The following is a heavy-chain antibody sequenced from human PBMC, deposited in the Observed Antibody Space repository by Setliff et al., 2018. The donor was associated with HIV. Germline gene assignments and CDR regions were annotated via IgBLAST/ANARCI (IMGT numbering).Heavy chain of an antibody. D-gene: IGHD4-4*01. J-gene: IGHJ4*02. CDR3: AKGPVTDSEVYFDY. CDR2: ISSDGSDK. V-gene: IGHV3-30*07. Sequence: GGSLRLSCAASGFAFRNYIFHWVRQAPGKGLEWVAIISSDGSDKFYADSVKGRFTISRDNSKNTLYLQMNSLRAEDTAVYYCAKGPVTDSEVYFDYWGQGTLVTVSS. CDR1: GFAFRNYI.